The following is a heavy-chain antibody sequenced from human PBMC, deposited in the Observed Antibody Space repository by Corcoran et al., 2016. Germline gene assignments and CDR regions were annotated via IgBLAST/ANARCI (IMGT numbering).Heavy chain of an antibody. CDR3: ARDSRGWLELRPPLDD. J-gene: IGHJ4*02. CDR2: ISSSSSTI. V-gene: IGHV3-48*04. D-gene: IGHD1-7*01. CDR1: GFTFSSYS. Sequence: EVQLVESGGGLVQPGGSLRLSCAASGFTFSSYSMNWVRQAPGKGLEWVSYISSSSSTIYYADSVKGRFTISRDNAKNSLYLQMNSLRAEDTAVYYWARDSRGWLELRPPLDDWGQGTLVTVSS.